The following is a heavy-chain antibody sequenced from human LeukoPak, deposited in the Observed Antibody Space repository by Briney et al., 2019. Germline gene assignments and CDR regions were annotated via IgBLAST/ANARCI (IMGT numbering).Heavy chain of an antibody. CDR3: ASVTISGYGGKNGYYFDY. V-gene: IGHV4-59*01. CDR2: IYYSGST. Sequence: SETLSLTCTVSGGSISTYYWSWIRQPPGKGLEWIGYIYYSGSTNYNPSLKSRVTISVDTSKNQFSLKLSSVTAADTAVYYCASVTISGYGGKNGYYFDYWGQGTLVTVSS. J-gene: IGHJ4*02. D-gene: IGHD4-23*01. CDR1: GGSISTYY.